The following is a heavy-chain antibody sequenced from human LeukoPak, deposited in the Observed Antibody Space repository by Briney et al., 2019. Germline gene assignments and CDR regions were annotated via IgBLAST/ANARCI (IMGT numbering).Heavy chain of an antibody. CDR3: ARGDPTGGNYHTLDY. V-gene: IGHV5-51*01. D-gene: IGHD5-24*01. CDR2: IYPSDLDI. Sequence: GESLKISCEGSGYFFNSYWIAWVRQMPGKGLEWMGIIYPSDLDIRYSPSFQGQVSMSVDKSNSIAYLQWNSLKASDTGMYFCARGDPTGGNYHTLDYWGQGTLVTVSS. CDR1: GYFFNSYW. J-gene: IGHJ4*02.